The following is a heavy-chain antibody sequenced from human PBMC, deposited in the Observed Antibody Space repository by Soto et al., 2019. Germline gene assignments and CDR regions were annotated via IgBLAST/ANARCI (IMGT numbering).Heavy chain of an antibody. CDR1: GYTFTSYY. D-gene: IGHD3-10*01. CDR3: ARRGNHHYGMDV. V-gene: IGHV1-46*01. CDR2: INPGGGST. J-gene: IGHJ6*02. Sequence: RASVKVSCKASGYTFTSYYMHWVRQAPGQGLEWMGIINPGGGSTVYAQKFQGRVTMTRDTSTSTVYMELSSLRSEETAVYYCARRGNHHYGMDVWGQGTTVTVSS.